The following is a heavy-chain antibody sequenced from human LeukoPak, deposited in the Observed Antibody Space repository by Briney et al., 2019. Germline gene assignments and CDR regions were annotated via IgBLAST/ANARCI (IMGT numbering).Heavy chain of an antibody. CDR2: IYYSGST. D-gene: IGHD3-22*01. Sequence: PSETLSLPCPVSCGSLNSFYLSLVRPHPGKGLGVVGDIYYSGSTYYNPSLKSRVTISVDTSKNQFSLKLSSVTAADTAVYYCARDPKRLYDSSRIQGFDYWGQGTLVTVSS. CDR1: CGSLNSFY. J-gene: IGHJ4*02. CDR3: ARDPKRLYDSSRIQGFDY. V-gene: IGHV4-31*03.